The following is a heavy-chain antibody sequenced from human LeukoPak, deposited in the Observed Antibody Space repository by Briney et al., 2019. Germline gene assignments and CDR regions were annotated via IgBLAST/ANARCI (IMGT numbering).Heavy chain of an antibody. D-gene: IGHD6-19*01. CDR3: AKDLSRAVAADWFDP. Sequence: GGSLRLSCAASGFTFSNYDMSWVRRAPGKGLEWVSSISDSGGSTYYADSVKGRFTISRDNSKNTLYLQMTNLRAADTAVYYCAKDLSRAVAADWFDPWDQGSLVTVSS. J-gene: IGHJ5*02. CDR1: GFTFSNYD. V-gene: IGHV3-23*01. CDR2: ISDSGGST.